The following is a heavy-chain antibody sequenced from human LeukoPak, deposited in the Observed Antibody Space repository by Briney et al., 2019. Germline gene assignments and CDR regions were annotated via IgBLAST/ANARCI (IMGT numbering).Heavy chain of an antibody. D-gene: IGHD6-19*01. CDR3: AKDLSRAVAADWFDP. Sequence: GGSLRLSCAASGFTFSNYDMSWVRRAPGKGLEWVSSISDSGGSTYYADSVKGRFTISRDNSKNTLYLQMTNLRAADTAVYYCAKDLSRAVAADWFDPWDQGSLVTVSS. J-gene: IGHJ5*02. CDR1: GFTFSNYD. V-gene: IGHV3-23*01. CDR2: ISDSGGST.